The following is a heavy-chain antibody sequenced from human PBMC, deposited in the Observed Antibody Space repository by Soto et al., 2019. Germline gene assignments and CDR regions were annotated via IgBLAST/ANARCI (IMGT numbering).Heavy chain of an antibody. Sequence: GESLKISCAASGFTFSTYAMNWVRQTPGKGPEWVSLISVSGDTYYADSVKGRFAISRDNSKNTLFLHMNSLRAEDTAVYYCAKSLDTATSFDYWGQGTLVPVSP. CDR2: ISVSGDT. J-gene: IGHJ4*02. CDR3: AKSLDTATSFDY. V-gene: IGHV3-23*01. CDR1: GFTFSTYA.